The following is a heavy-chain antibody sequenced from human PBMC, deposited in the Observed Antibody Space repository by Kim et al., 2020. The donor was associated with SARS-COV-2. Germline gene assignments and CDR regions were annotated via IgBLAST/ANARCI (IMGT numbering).Heavy chain of an antibody. V-gene: IGHV4-30-2*05. CDR3: ARGGELSLFYYYYGMDV. Sequence: LKSRVTISVDTSKNQFSLTLSSVTAADTALYYCARGGELSLFYYYYGMDVWGQGTTVTVSS. J-gene: IGHJ6*02. D-gene: IGHD3-16*02.